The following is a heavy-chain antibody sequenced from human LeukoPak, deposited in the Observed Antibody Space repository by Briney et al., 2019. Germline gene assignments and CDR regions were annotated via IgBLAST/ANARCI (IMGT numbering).Heavy chain of an antibody. J-gene: IGHJ5*02. CDR3: AKGAAAGKVDWFDP. CDR1: GFTFSNFA. V-gene: IGHV3-23*01. Sequence: GGSLRLSCAASGFTFSNFAMMWVRQAPGTGLQWVSTITGYGATFYADSVRGRFTIFRDTSMNTLFLQMNSLGAEDTAVYYCAKGAAAGKVDWFDPWGQGALVTVSS. D-gene: IGHD6-13*01. CDR2: ITGYGAT.